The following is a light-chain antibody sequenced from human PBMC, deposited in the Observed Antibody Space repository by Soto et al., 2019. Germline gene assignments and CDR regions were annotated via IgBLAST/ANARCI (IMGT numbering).Light chain of an antibody. CDR1: QSIATN. CDR3: QHRREWPPGAS. J-gene: IGKJ4*01. CDR2: DAS. V-gene: IGKV3-11*01. Sequence: EIVLTQSPAILSLSPGEGATLSCRASQSIATNLAWYQQKPGQPPRLLIYDASDRATGIPARFSGSGSGADFTLTISGLEPEDVAVYYCQHRREWPPGASFGGGTKV.